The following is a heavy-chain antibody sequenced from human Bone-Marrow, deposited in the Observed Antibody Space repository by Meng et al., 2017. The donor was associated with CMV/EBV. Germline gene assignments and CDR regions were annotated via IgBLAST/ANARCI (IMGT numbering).Heavy chain of an antibody. Sequence: NVSCSASGYSSISYAMIWGRQAPGQRLEWRGWINASNGNTRYTQKFEARNTITSNTSANTTYMELSSLKSENTAVYYCKKGYNGVDYWGQGTLVTVSS. CDR2: INASNGNT. CDR1: GYSSISYA. V-gene: IGHV1-3*01. D-gene: IGHD5-18*01. CDR3: KKGYNGVDY. J-gene: IGHJ4*02.